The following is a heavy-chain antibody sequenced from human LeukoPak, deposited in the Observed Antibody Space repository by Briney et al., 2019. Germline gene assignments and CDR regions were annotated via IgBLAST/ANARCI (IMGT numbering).Heavy chain of an antibody. CDR3: ARGARGRYSSSYYYGMDV. D-gene: IGHD6-6*01. V-gene: IGHV4-34*01. J-gene: IGHJ6*02. Sequence: NPSETLSLTCAVYGGSFSGYYWSWIRQPPGKGLEWIGEINHSGSTNYNPSLKSRVTISVDTSKNQFSLKLSSVTAADTAVYYCARGARGRYSSSYYYGMDVWGQGTTVTVSS. CDR2: INHSGST. CDR1: GGSFSGYY.